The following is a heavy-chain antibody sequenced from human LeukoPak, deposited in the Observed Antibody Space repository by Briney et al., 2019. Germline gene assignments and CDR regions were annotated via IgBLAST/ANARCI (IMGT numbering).Heavy chain of an antibody. Sequence: SETLSLTCTVSGGSISSYYWSWIRQPPGKGLEWIGYIYYSGSTNYNPSLKSRVTISVDTSKNQFSLKLSSVTAADTAVYYCARAGYSSGWYYFDCWGQGTLVTVSS. V-gene: IGHV4-59*01. CDR3: ARAGYSSGWYYFDC. D-gene: IGHD6-19*01. J-gene: IGHJ4*02. CDR2: IYYSGST. CDR1: GGSISSYY.